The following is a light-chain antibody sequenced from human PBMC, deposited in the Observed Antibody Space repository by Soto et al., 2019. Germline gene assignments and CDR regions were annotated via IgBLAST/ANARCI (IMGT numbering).Light chain of an antibody. CDR2: TAS. CDR3: QQYNNWPPIT. V-gene: IGKV3-20*01. CDR1: QSVSRNY. Sequence: EIVLTQSPGTLSLSPGEGATLSCRASQSVSRNYLAWYQQKPGQAPRLLIYTASRRATGIPDRFSGSGSGTEFTLTISSLQSEDFAVYYCQQYNNWPPITFGQGTRLEIK. J-gene: IGKJ5*01.